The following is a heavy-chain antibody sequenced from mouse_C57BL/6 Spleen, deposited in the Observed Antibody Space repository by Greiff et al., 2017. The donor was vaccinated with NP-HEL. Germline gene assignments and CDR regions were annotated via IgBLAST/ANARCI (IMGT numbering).Heavy chain of an antibody. Sequence: LQQSGASVKISCKASGYAFSSYWMNWVKQRPGKGLEWIGQIYPGDGDTNYNGKFKGKATLTADKSSSTAYMQLSSLTSEDSAVYFCARTDGSDWYFDVWGTGTTVTVSS. CDR2: IYPGDGDT. V-gene: IGHV1-80*01. CDR3: ARTDGSDWYFDV. D-gene: IGHD2-3*01. J-gene: IGHJ1*03. CDR1: GYAFSSYW.